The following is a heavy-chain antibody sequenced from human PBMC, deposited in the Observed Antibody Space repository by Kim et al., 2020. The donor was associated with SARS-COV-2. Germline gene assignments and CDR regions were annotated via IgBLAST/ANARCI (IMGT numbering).Heavy chain of an antibody. D-gene: IGHD3-10*01. CDR3: ASRTVLLWFGELLSYYGMDV. J-gene: IGHJ6*02. Sequence: SETLSLTCTVSGGSISSSSYYWGWIRQPPGKGLEWIGSIYYSGSTYYNPSLKSRVTISVDTPKNQFSLKLSSVTAADTAVYYCASRTVLLWFGELLSYYGMDVWGQGTTVTVSS. V-gene: IGHV4-39*01. CDR2: IYYSGST. CDR1: GGSISSSSYY.